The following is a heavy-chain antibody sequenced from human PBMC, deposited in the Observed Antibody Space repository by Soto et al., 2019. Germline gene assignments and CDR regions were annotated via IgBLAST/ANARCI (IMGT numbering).Heavy chain of an antibody. J-gene: IGHJ6*02. D-gene: IGHD1-26*01. Sequence: SETLSLTCTVSGGSISSYYWSWIRQPPGKGLEWIGEINHSGSTNYNPPLKSRVTISVDTSKNQFSLKLSSVTAADTAVYYCARGRLSGSYYYYYYGMDIWGQGTTVTVAS. CDR2: INHSGST. CDR1: GGSISSYY. V-gene: IGHV4-34*01. CDR3: ARGRLSGSYYYYYYGMDI.